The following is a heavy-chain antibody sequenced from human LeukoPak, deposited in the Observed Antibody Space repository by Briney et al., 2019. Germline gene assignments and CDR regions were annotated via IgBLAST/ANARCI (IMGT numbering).Heavy chain of an antibody. J-gene: IGHJ4*02. CDR3: ARGPLYNILTGQTVDY. Sequence: KTSETLSLTCAVYGGSFSGYYWSWIRQPPGKGLEWIGEINHSGSTNYNPSLKSRVTISVDTSKNQFSLKLSSVTAADTAVYYCARGPLYNILTGQTVDYWGQGTLVTVSS. D-gene: IGHD3-9*01. V-gene: IGHV4-34*01. CDR2: INHSGST. CDR1: GGSFSGYY.